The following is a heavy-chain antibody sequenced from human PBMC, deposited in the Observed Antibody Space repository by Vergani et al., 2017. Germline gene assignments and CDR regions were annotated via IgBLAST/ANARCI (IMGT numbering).Heavy chain of an antibody. Sequence: EVQLVESGGGLIKPGGSLRLSCAASRFTVSSNYMSWVRQAPGKGLEWVSVIYSGGSTYYADSVKGRFTSSRDNSKNTLYLQMNSLRAEDTAVYYCAKGGAAIEGAPGLFDYWGQGTLVTVSS. CDR1: RFTVSSNY. D-gene: IGHD1-26*01. CDR2: IYSGGST. J-gene: IGHJ4*02. CDR3: AKGGAAIEGAPGLFDY. V-gene: IGHV3-53*01.